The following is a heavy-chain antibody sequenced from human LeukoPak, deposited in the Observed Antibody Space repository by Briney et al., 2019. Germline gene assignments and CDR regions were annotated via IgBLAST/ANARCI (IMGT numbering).Heavy chain of an antibody. CDR1: GYTFTGYY. D-gene: IGHD1-1*01. CDR2: INPNSGGT. Sequence: ASVKVSCKASGYTFTGYYMHWVRQAPGQGLEWMGWINPNSGGTNYAQKFQGRVTMTRDTSTSTAYMEVSSLRSEDTAMYYCARSGDLLLENWFDPWGQGTLVTVSS. CDR3: ARSGDLLLENWFDP. J-gene: IGHJ5*02. V-gene: IGHV1-2*02.